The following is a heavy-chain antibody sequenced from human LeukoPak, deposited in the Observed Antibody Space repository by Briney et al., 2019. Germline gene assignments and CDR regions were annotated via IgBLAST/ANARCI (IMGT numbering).Heavy chain of an antibody. CDR1: GFTLSTFW. D-gene: IGHD5-24*01. Sequence: GGSLRLSCAASGFTLSTFWISWVRQAPGKGLEWVANIKQDGSERHYVDSVKGRFTISRDNAKNSLYLQMNSLRAEDTAVYYCARPRWLQFGPHDSWGQGTLVTVSS. CDR2: IKQDGSER. J-gene: IGHJ4*02. CDR3: ARPRWLQFGPHDS. V-gene: IGHV3-7*01.